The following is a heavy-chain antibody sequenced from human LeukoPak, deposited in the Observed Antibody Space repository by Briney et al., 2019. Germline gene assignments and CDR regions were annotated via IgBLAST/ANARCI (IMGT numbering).Heavy chain of an antibody. D-gene: IGHD5-24*01. CDR2: LTPRGDIT. J-gene: IGHJ4*02. V-gene: IGHV1-46*01. CDR3: ARGGQRWLQFPYDY. CDR1: GGTFSSYA. Sequence: ASVKVSCKASGGTFSSYAISWVRQAPGQGLEWMGILTPRGDITNYAQKFQGRVTMTRDTSTSTIYMELSSLRSEDTAVYYCARGGQRWLQFPYDYWGQGTVVTVSS.